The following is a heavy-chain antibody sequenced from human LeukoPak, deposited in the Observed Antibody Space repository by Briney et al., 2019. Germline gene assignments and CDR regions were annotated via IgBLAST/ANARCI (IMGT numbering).Heavy chain of an antibody. J-gene: IGHJ4*02. Sequence: PGGSLRLSCAASGFTFSNAWMSWVRQAPGKGLEWVGRIKSKTDGGTTDYAAPVKGRFTISRDDSKNTLYLQMNSLKTEDTAVYYCTTDPTSRGWYLLDYWGQGTLVTVSS. V-gene: IGHV3-15*01. CDR3: TTDPTSRGWYLLDY. D-gene: IGHD6-19*01. CDR1: GFTFSNAW. CDR2: IKSKTDGGTT.